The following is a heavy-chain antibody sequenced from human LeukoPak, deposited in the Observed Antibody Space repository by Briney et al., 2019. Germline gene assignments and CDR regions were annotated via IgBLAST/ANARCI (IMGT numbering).Heavy chain of an antibody. Sequence: GGSLRLSCTASGFTFRNNWMSWVRQAPGKGLEWVANIKQDGSHKNYVDSVKGRFTISRDNAKNSLYLQMNSLRAEDTAVYYCASSPGTTGTTGAYWGQGTLVTVSS. V-gene: IGHV3-7*01. CDR1: GFTFRNNW. J-gene: IGHJ4*02. D-gene: IGHD1-1*01. CDR2: IKQDGSHK. CDR3: ASSPGTTGTTGAY.